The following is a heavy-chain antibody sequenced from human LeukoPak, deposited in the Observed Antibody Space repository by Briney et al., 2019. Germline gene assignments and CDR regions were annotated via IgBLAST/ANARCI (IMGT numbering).Heavy chain of an antibody. J-gene: IGHJ4*02. CDR2: LSYSRAT. CDR1: GGSITSSDYY. D-gene: IGHD3-10*01. CDR3: ARKPIFGSGRHSYYFDY. V-gene: IGHV4-39*01. Sequence: SESLSLTCTVSGGSITSSDYYWGWIRQPPGKGLEWIASLSYSRATYYNPSLKSRVTVSVDTSNNQFSLKLSSVTAADTAMYYCARKPIFGSGRHSYYFDYWGQGTLVTVSS.